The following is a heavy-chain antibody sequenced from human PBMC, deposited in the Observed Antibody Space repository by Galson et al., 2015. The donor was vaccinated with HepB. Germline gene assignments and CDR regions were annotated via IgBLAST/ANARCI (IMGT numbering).Heavy chain of an antibody. CDR3: ARDRQNRDWFDS. CDR2: ISNSGNII. Sequence: SLRLSCAASGFTFSSYEMNWVRQAPGKGLEWVSYISNSGNIIYYADSVKGRFTISRDNAKNSLYLQMNSLRAEDTAVYYCARDRQNRDWFDSWGQGTLVTVSS. D-gene: IGHD2/OR15-2a*01. J-gene: IGHJ5*01. CDR1: GFTFSSYE. V-gene: IGHV3-48*03.